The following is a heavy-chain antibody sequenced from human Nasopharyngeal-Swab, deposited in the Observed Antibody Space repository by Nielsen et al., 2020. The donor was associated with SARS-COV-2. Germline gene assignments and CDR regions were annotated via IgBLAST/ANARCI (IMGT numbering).Heavy chain of an antibody. Sequence: VRQAPGKGLEWVSSISSSSSYIYYADSVKGRFTISRDNAKNSLYLQMNSLRAEDTAVYYCARDAPEGYYYGSGSYYKQAFDIWGQGQWSPSPQ. CDR2: ISSSSSYI. D-gene: IGHD3-10*01. V-gene: IGHV3-21*01. J-gene: IGHJ3*02. CDR3: ARDAPEGYYYGSGSYYKQAFDI.